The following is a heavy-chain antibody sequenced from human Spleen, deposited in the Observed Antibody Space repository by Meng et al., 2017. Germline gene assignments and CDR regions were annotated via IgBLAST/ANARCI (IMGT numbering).Heavy chain of an antibody. J-gene: IGHJ4*02. CDR1: GFTLSNYG. CDR3: ARDRHYFDISGSPDY. V-gene: IGHV3-33*01. D-gene: IGHD3-22*01. Sequence: GESLKISCATSGFTLSNYGMHWVRQAPGKGLEWVAVIWHDGSKKYYLDSVKGRFSISRDDSKNTLYLQMNSLRADDTAVYYCARDRHYFDISGSPDYWGQGTLVTVSS. CDR2: IWHDGSKK.